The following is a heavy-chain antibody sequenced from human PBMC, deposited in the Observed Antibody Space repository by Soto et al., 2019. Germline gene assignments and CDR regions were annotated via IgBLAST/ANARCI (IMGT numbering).Heavy chain of an antibody. Sequence: PSETLSLTCTVSGGSISSSSYYWGWIRQPPGKGLEWIGSIYYSGSTYYNPSLKSRVTISVDTSKNQFSPKLSSVTAADTAVYYCARHYYYDSSGYYSWFDPWGQGTLVTVSS. CDR3: ARHYYYDSSGYYSWFDP. CDR1: GGSISSSSYY. D-gene: IGHD3-22*01. J-gene: IGHJ5*02. V-gene: IGHV4-39*01. CDR2: IYYSGST.